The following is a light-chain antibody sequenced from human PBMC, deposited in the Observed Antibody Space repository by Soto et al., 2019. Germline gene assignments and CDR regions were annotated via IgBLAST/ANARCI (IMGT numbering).Light chain of an antibody. Sequence: QSVLTQPASVSGSPGQPIPISCTGTSSDIGTYDYVSWYQHHPGKAPKLMIYEVTNRPSGVSDRFSGSKSGKTASLTISGLQAEDEADYYCSSYTTTTTPVVFGGGTKVTVL. J-gene: IGLJ2*01. CDR2: EVT. V-gene: IGLV2-14*01. CDR3: SSYTTTTTPVV. CDR1: SSDIGTYDY.